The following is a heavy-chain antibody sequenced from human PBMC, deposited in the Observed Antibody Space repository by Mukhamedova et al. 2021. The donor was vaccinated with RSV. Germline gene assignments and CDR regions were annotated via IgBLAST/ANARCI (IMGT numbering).Heavy chain of an antibody. V-gene: IGHV1-3*01. CDR3: ARGFGGIIGFLLDY. J-gene: IGHJ4*02. D-gene: IGHD3-10*01. CDR2: ISVGDGST. Sequence: QSLEWMGLISVGDGSTEYSQKFQGRVTITRDTSATTAYLELAGLRSEDTAVYFCARGFGGIIGFLLDYCCQGTLVTASS.